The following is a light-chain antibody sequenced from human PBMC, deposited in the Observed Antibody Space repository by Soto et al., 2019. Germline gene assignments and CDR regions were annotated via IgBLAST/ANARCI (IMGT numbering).Light chain of an antibody. CDR3: QQRHMWPIT. CDR2: HAY. Sequence: EVVLTQSPVTLSLSPGERATLSCRASQSFRGLLAWYQQKPGQAPRLLIYHAYNRATGIPPRFSGSGSGTDFTLTSSSLEPEDSAVYYCQQRHMWPITFGQGTRLEIK. CDR1: QSFRGL. J-gene: IGKJ5*01. V-gene: IGKV3-11*01.